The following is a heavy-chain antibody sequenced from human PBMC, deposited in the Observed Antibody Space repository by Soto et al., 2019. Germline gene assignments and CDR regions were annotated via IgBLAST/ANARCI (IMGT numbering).Heavy chain of an antibody. J-gene: IGHJ3*02. D-gene: IGHD2-2*01. CDR3: ARDVGCSSTSCYGPAGDPAWNAFDS. Sequence: GASVKVSCKASGGTFSSYAISWVRQAPGQGLEWMGGIIPIFGTANYAQKFQGRVTITADESTSTAYMELGSLRSEDTAVYYCARDVGCSSTSCYGPAGDPAWNAFDSWGQGTRVTVSS. CDR1: GGTFSSYA. V-gene: IGHV1-69*13. CDR2: IIPIFGTA.